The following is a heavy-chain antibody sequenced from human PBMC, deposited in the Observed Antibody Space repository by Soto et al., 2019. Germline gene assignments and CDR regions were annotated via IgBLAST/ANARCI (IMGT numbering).Heavy chain of an antibody. Sequence: PGGSLRLSCAASGFTFSSYGMHWVRQAPGKGLEWVAVISYDGSNKYYADKVKGRFTISRDNSKNTLYLQMNSLKAEVTAVYYCAKEYSSSWFFDYWGQGTLVTVSS. J-gene: IGHJ4*02. D-gene: IGHD6-13*01. CDR2: ISYDGSNK. V-gene: IGHV3-30*18. CDR3: AKEYSSSWFFDY. CDR1: GFTFSSYG.